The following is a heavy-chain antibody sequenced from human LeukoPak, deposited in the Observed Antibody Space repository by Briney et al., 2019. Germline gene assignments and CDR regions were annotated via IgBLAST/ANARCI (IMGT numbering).Heavy chain of an antibody. CDR2: ISGSGGST. J-gene: IGHJ4*02. CDR3: AKEKYSSFPPDY. D-gene: IGHD6-19*01. V-gene: IGHV3-23*01. Sequence: PGGSLRLSCAASGFTFSDYYMSWIRQAPGKGLEWVSAISGSGGSTYYADSVKGRFTISRDNSKNTLYLQMNSLRAEDTAVYYCAKEKYSSFPPDYWGQGTLVTVSS. CDR1: GFTFSDYY.